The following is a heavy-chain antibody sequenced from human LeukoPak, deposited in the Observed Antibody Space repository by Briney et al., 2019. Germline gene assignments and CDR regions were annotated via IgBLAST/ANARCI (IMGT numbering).Heavy chain of an antibody. CDR2: INHSGST. D-gene: IGHD3-10*01. J-gene: IGHJ4*02. CDR3: ARTYYYGSGSYEDY. V-gene: IGHV4-34*01. Sequence: SETLSLTCAVYGGSFSGYYWSWIRQPPGKGLEWIGEINHSGSTNYNPSLKSRVTISVDTSKNQFSLKLSSVTAADTAVYYCARTYYYGSGSYEDYWGQGTLVTVSS. CDR1: GGSFSGYY.